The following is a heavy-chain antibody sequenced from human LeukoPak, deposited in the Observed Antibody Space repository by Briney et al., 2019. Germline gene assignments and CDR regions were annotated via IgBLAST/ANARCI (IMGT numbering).Heavy chain of an antibody. J-gene: IGHJ6*03. Sequence: GGSLRLSCAASGFTVNSNYMSWVRHAPGKGLEWVSSISSSSSYIYYADSVKGRFTISRDNAKNSLYLQMNSLRAEDTAVYYCARDVLRAAMSYYYMDVWGKGTTVTVSS. D-gene: IGHD2-2*01. CDR3: ARDVLRAAMSYYYMDV. CDR2: ISSSSSYI. V-gene: IGHV3-21*01. CDR1: GFTVNSNY.